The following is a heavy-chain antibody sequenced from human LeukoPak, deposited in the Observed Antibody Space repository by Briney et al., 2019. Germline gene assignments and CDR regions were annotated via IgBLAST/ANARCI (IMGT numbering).Heavy chain of an antibody. CDR1: GFRFSDYW. CDR3: ARGFSSAIDR. CDR2: IHRDGSDK. J-gene: IGHJ5*02. V-gene: IGHV3-7*01. Sequence: GGSLRLSCAASGFRFSDYWMNWVRQAPGKGLELVANIHRDGSDKLHLDSVRGRSTVSRDNADNSLYLQMNSLRGDDTAVYYCARGFSSAIDRWGQGTLVTVSS.